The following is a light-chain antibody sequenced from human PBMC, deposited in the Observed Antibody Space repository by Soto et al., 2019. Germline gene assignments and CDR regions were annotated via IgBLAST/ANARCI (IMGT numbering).Light chain of an antibody. V-gene: IGLV1-51*01. CDR3: GTWDSSLSTEE. J-gene: IGLJ2*01. CDR2: DNN. Sequence: QSVLTQPPSVSAAPGQTVTISCSGTSSNIGTNSVSWYQQFPGTAPKLLIYDNNKRPSGIPDRFSGSKSDTSATLAITGLQTGDEADYYCGTWDSSLSTEEFGGGTKVTVL. CDR1: SSNIGTNS.